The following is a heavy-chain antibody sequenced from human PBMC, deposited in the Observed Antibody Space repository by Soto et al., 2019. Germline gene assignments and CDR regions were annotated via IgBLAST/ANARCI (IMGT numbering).Heavy chain of an antibody. CDR3: ARDGTFGAKGGSLDI. J-gene: IGHJ3*02. Sequence: GGSLRLSCAASGFTFRTYGMHWVRQAPGKGLEWVAIFWYDGSNKYYAESVKGRFTISRDNSKNTLYLQMNSLRVEDTAVYYCARDGTFGAKGGSLDIWGQGTMVTVSS. CDR2: FWYDGSNK. CDR1: GFTFRTYG. D-gene: IGHD3-16*01. V-gene: IGHV3-33*01.